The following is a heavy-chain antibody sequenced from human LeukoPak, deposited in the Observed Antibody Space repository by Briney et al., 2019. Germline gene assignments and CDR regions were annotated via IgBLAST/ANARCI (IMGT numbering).Heavy chain of an antibody. J-gene: IGHJ3*01. D-gene: IGHD2-21*02. Sequence: PGGSLRLSCVASQFTFGSYWMTWVGQARGKGLEWVANINHNGCKEHYVDSVTGRFTISRDNAKNFMYLQMNSLRAEDTAVYYCARDSSPYCGHDCYFDAFDLWGQGTMVTVSS. CDR1: QFTFGSYW. CDR2: INHNGCKE. V-gene: IGHV3-7*03. CDR3: ARDSSPYCGHDCYFDAFDL.